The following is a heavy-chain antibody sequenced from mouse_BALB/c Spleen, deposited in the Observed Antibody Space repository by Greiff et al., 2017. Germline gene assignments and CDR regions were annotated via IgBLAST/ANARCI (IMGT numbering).Heavy chain of an antibody. Sequence: VKVVESGPGLVAPSQSLSITCTVSGFSLTSYGVHWVRQPPGKGLEWLGVIWAGGSTNYNSVLMSRLSISKDNSKSQVFLKMNSLQTDDTAMYYCARYEVRRKAWFAYWGQGTLVTVSA. V-gene: IGHV2-9*02. CDR2: IWAGGST. CDR1: GFSLTSYG. CDR3: ARYEVRRKAWFAY. D-gene: IGHD2-14*01. J-gene: IGHJ3*01.